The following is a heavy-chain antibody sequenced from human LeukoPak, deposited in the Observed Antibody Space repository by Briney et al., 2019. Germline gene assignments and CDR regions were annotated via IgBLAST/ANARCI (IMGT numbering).Heavy chain of an antibody. CDR2: ISSSSSTI. V-gene: IGHV3-48*01. CDR1: GFTFSSYS. CDR3: ARPGYGAFDI. Sequence: GGSLRLSCAASGFTFSSYSMNWVRQAPGKGLEWVSYISSSSSTIYYADSVKGRFTISRDNAKNSVHLQLDSLRAEDTAIYYCARPGYGAFDIWGQGTMVTVSS. D-gene: IGHD2-15*01. J-gene: IGHJ3*02.